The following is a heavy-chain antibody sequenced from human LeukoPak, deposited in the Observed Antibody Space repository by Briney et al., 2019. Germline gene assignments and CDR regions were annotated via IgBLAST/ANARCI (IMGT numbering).Heavy chain of an antibody. CDR2: IYTSGRT. CDR3: ATTMKSYGSRNDAFDI. D-gene: IGHD5-18*01. V-gene: IGHV4-4*07. CDR1: SGSISSYY. J-gene: IGHJ3*02. Sequence: SETLSLTCTVSSGSISSYYWSWIRQPAEKGLEWIGRIYTSGRTNYNPSLKSPVTMSVDTSKNQFSLKLSSVTAADTAVYYCATTMKSYGSRNDAFDIWGQGTMVTVSS.